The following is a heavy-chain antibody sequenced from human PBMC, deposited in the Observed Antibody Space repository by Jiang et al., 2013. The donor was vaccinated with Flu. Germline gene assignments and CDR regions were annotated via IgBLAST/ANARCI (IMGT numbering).Heavy chain of an antibody. CDR3: ARHTGTHYDLARFDF. Sequence: QLVESGPGLVKPSETLSLTCTVSGGSISLYYWSWIRQSPGKGLEWIGYIHHVGSTNYNPSLKSRVTISVDTSRNQFSLNLSSVTAADTAVYYCARHTGTHYDLARFDFWGQGTLVTVSS. V-gene: IGHV4-59*08. CDR1: GGSISLYY. D-gene: IGHD1-26*01. CDR2: IHHVGST. J-gene: IGHJ4*02.